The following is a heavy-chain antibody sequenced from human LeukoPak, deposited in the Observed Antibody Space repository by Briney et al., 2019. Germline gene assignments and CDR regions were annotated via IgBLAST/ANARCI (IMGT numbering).Heavy chain of an antibody. Sequence: GGSLRLSCAASGFTFSSYYMNWVRQAPGKGLEWVSSISSGGTYKYYEASVRGRFTIFRDNTKNSFYLQKSSIRAEDTAVYYCAAHYYDSSGWLGPFDIWGQGTMVTVSS. V-gene: IGHV3-21*01. CDR2: ISSGGTYK. D-gene: IGHD3-22*01. J-gene: IGHJ3*02. CDR1: GFTFSSYY. CDR3: AAHYYDSSGWLGPFDI.